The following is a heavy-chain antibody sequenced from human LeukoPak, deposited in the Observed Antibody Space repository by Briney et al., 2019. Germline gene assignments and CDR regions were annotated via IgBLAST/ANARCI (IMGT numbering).Heavy chain of an antibody. Sequence: SETLSLTCTVSGASISSYYWSWIRQPPGKGLEWIGDIYYSGSIKYNPSLKGRVTMSVDTSKNQFSLKLSSVTAADTAIYYCARENPSGYYNRPIDYWGQGTLVTVSS. J-gene: IGHJ4*02. CDR2: IYYSGSI. CDR3: ARENPSGYYNRPIDY. V-gene: IGHV4-59*01. D-gene: IGHD3-22*01. CDR1: GASISSYY.